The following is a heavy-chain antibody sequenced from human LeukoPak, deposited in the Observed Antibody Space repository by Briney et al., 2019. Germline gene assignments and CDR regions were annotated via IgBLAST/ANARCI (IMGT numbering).Heavy chain of an antibody. D-gene: IGHD6-19*01. CDR1: GGSFSGYY. CDR2: INHSGST. V-gene: IGHV4-34*01. Sequence: SETLSLTCAVYGGSFSGYYWSWIRQPPGKGLEWIGEINHSGSTNYNPSLKSRVTISVDTSKNQFSLKLSSVTAADTAVHYCARGKQWLVRRFFDYWGQGTLVTVSS. J-gene: IGHJ4*02. CDR3: ARGKQWLVRRFFDY.